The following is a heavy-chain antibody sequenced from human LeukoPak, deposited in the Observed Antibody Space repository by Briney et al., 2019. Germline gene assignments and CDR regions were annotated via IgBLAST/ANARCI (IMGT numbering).Heavy chain of an antibody. D-gene: IGHD1-26*01. J-gene: IGHJ4*02. V-gene: IGHV4-39*01. CDR3: AKSGGYGLIDY. CDR1: GGSIRSSSYY. Sequence: SETLSLTCTVSGGSIRSSSYYWGWIRQPPGKGLEWIGSIYCSGSTYYNPSLKSRVTISVDTSKKQFSLKLSSVTAADTAVYYCAKSGGYGLIDYWGQGTLVTVSS. CDR2: IYCSGST.